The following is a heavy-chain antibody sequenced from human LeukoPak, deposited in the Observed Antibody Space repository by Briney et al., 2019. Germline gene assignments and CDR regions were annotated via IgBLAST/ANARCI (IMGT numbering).Heavy chain of an antibody. V-gene: IGHV1-46*01. CDR2: INPSGGST. Sequence: ASVKVSCKASGYTFTSYYMHWVRQAPGQGLEWMGIINPSGGSTSYAQKFQGRVTMTRDMSTSTVYMELSSLRSEDTAVYYCARDVGHYYDSSGYYYSAYWGQGTLVTVSS. J-gene: IGHJ4*02. CDR3: ARDVGHYYDSSGYYYSAY. CDR1: GYTFTSYY. D-gene: IGHD3-22*01.